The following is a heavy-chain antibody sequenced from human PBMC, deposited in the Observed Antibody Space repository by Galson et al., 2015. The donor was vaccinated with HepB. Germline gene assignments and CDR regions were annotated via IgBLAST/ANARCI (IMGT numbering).Heavy chain of an antibody. CDR1: GFTFSSHA. V-gene: IGHV3-23*01. CDR3: AKDRCGSGGCDYFNY. Sequence: SLRLSCAASGFTFSSHAMSWVRQAPGKGLEWVSGISSNGGSTNYADSVKGRYTISRDNSKNTLSLQMNSLRAEDTAVYYCAKDRCGSGGCDYFNYWGQGTLVTVSS. D-gene: IGHD3-10*01. J-gene: IGHJ4*02. CDR2: ISSNGGST.